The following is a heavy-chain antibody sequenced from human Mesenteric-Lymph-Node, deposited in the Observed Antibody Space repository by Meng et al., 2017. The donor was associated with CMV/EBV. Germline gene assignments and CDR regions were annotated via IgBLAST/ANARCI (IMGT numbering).Heavy chain of an antibody. J-gene: IGHJ6*02. CDR3: ARGRVVIAKRSGLDV. V-gene: IGHV4-39*01. CDR1: GGSISSSSYY. D-gene: IGHD2-21*01. CDR2: IYYSGST. Sequence: GSLRLSCTVSGGSISSSSYYWGWIRQPPGKGLEWIGSIYYSGSTYYNPSLKSRVTISVDTSKNQFSLKLSSVTAADTAIYYCARGRVVIAKRSGLDVWGQGTTVTVSS.